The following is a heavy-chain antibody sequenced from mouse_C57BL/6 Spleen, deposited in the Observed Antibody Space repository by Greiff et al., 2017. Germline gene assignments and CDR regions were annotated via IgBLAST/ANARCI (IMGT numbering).Heavy chain of an antibody. CDR1: GFTFSDYY. J-gene: IGHJ2*01. CDR3: ARGPFDY. CDR2: ISNGGGST. Sequence: EVKLVESGGGLVQPGGSLKLSCEASGFTFSDYYMYWVRQTPEKRLAWVAYISNGGGSTYYPDTVKGRFTISRDNAKNTLYLQRIRLKSEDTAMYYCARGPFDYWGQGTTLTVSS. V-gene: IGHV5-12*01.